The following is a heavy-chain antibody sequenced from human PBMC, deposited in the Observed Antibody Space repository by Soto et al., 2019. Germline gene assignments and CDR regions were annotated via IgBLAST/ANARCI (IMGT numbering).Heavy chain of an antibody. CDR1: GGSISSYY. Sequence: SETLSLTCTVSGGSISSYYWSWIRQPPGKGLEWIGYISYSGSTNYNPSLESRVTILVDMSKNQFSLKLSSVTAADTAVYYCARDSYYGDFFDYWGQGTLVTVSS. J-gene: IGHJ4*02. CDR3: ARDSYYGDFFDY. CDR2: ISYSGST. V-gene: IGHV4-59*01. D-gene: IGHD3-10*01.